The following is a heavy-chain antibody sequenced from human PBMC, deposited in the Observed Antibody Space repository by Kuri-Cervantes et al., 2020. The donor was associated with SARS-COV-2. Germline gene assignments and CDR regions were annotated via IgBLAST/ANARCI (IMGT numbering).Heavy chain of an antibody. CDR2: IYNGGST. V-gene: IGHV3-53*01. J-gene: IGHJ4*02. CDR3: ARARIRGSGWYYFGS. CDR1: GFTVSSNY. D-gene: IGHD6-19*01. Sequence: GESLKISCAASGFTVSSNYMSWVRQAPGKGLEWVSVIYNGGSTYYADSVKGRFTISRDNSKNTLYLQMNSLRAGDTAVYYCARARIRGSGWYYFGSWGQGTLVTVSS.